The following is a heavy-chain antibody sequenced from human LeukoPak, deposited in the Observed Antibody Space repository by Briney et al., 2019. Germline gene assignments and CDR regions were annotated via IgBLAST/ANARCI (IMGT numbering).Heavy chain of an antibody. CDR2: ISSSSSYT. V-gene: IGHV3-11*06. CDR1: GFTFSNYH. Sequence: GGSLTLSCAASGFTFSNYHMNWFRQAPGKGLGWVSYISSSSSYTNYADSVKGRFTISRDNAKNSLYLQMNSLRAEDTAVYYCARSSAYCSSTSCPTYYYGMDVWGKGTTVTVST. CDR3: ARSSAYCSSTSCPTYYYGMDV. D-gene: IGHD2-2*01. J-gene: IGHJ6*04.